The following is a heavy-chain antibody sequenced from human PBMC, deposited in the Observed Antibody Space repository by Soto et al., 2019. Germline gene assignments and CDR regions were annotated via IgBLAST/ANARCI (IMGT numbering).Heavy chain of an antibody. CDR2: IWYDGSNK. J-gene: IGHJ3*02. V-gene: IGHV3-33*01. CDR3: ASYLSSSWFCAFDI. CDR1: GFTFSSYG. Sequence: QVQLVESGGGVVQPGRSLRLSCAASGFTFSSYGMHWVRQAPGKGLEWVAVIWYDGSNKYYADSVKGRFTISRDNSNNTLYLQMNSLRAEDTAVYYCASYLSSSWFCAFDIWGQGTMVTVSS. D-gene: IGHD6-13*01.